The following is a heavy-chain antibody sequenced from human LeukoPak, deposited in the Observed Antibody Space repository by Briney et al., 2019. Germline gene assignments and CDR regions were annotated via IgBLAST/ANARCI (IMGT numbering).Heavy chain of an antibody. D-gene: IGHD3-22*01. CDR2: IGAGGTFT. V-gene: IGHV3-23*01. CDR3: AGYFFDGSAYDY. J-gene: IGHJ4*02. Sequence: GGSLRLSCTASGFTFSSYAMNWVRQAPGKGLEWVSGIGAGGTFTYYADSVKGRFTIFRDNSRNTLYLQMNSLRADDTAVYYCAGYFFDGSAYDYWGQGTLVTVSS. CDR1: GFTFSSYA.